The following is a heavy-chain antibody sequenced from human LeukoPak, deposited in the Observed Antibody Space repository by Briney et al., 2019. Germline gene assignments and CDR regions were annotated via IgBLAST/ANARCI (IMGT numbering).Heavy chain of an antibody. Sequence: GGSLRLSCAASGFTFSSYSMNWVRQAPGKGLEWVSSISSSSSYIYYADSVKGRFTISRDNAKNSLYLQMNSLRAEDTAVYYCARVPYYDTDYYYYMDVWGKGTTVTISS. CDR2: ISSSSSYI. V-gene: IGHV3-21*01. CDR3: ARVPYYDTDYYYYMDV. D-gene: IGHD3-9*01. CDR1: GFTFSSYS. J-gene: IGHJ6*03.